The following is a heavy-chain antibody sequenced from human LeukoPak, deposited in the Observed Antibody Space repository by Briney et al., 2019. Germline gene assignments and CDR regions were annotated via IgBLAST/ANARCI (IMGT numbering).Heavy chain of an antibody. CDR3: ARSGQYSSSLDY. D-gene: IGHD6-6*01. J-gene: IGHJ4*02. CDR1: GGSISSYY. Sequence: PSETLSLTCTVSGGSISSYYWSWIRQPPGKGLEWIGYIYYSGSTNYNPSLKSRATISVDTSKNQFSLKLSSVTAADTAVYYCARSGQYSSSLDYWGQGTLVTVSS. V-gene: IGHV4-59*01. CDR2: IYYSGST.